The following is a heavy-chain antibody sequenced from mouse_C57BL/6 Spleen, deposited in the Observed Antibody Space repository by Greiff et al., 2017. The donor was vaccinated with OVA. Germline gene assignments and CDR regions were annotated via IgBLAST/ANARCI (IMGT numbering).Heavy chain of an antibody. V-gene: IGHV1-69*01. Sequence: QVQLQQSGAELVMPGASVKLSCKASGYTFTSYWMHWVKQRPGQGLEWIGEIDPSDSYTNYNQKFKGKSTLTVDKSSSTAYMQLSSLTSEDSAVYYCARREYSNYWYFDVWGTGTTVTVSS. CDR1: GYTFTSYW. J-gene: IGHJ1*03. CDR2: IDPSDSYT. D-gene: IGHD2-5*01. CDR3: ARREYSNYWYFDV.